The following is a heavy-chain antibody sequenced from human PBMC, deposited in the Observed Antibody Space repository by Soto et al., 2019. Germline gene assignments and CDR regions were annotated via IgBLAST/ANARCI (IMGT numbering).Heavy chain of an antibody. Sequence: PGESLKISCKGSGYSFTSYWIGWVRQMPGKGLEWMGIIYPGDSDTRYSPSFQGQVTISADKSISTAYLQWSSLKASDTAMYYCSRRQLNYYDCICLGGNHCDLIYVWGRRTTVLGSS. CDR1: GYSFTSYW. CDR2: IYPGDSDT. CDR3: SRRQLNYYDCICLGGNHCDLIYV. D-gene: IGHD3-22*01. V-gene: IGHV5-51*01. J-gene: IGHJ6*02.